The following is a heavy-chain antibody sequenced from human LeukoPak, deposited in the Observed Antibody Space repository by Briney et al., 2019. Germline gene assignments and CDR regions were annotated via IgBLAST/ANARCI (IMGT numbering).Heavy chain of an antibody. CDR1: GYSFTSCW. D-gene: IGHD1-1*01. CDR2: IYPGDSDT. Sequence: GESLKISCKGSGYSFTSCWIGWVRQMPGKGLEWMGIIYPGDSDTRYSPSFQGQVTISADKSISTAYLQWSSLKASDTAMYYCARGPTQRYNWNGWEDYWGQGTLVTASS. CDR3: ARGPTQRYNWNGWEDY. J-gene: IGHJ4*02. V-gene: IGHV5-51*01.